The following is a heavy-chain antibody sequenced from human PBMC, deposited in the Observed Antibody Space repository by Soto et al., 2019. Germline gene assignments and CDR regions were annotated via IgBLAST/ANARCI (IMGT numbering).Heavy chain of an antibody. CDR3: AAEYSGSHTPFDY. CDR1: GFTFTSSA. V-gene: IGHV1-58*01. CDR2: IVVGSGNT. D-gene: IGHD1-26*01. Sequence: QMQLVQSGPEVKKPGTSVKVSCKASGFTFTSSAVQWVRQARGQRLEWIGWIVVGSGNTNYAQKFQERVTITRDMFTSTAYMELSSLRSEDTAVYYCAAEYSGSHTPFDYWGQGTLVTVSS. J-gene: IGHJ4*02.